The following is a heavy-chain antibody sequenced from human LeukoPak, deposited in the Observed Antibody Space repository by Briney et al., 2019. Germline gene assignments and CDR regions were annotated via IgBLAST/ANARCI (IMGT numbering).Heavy chain of an antibody. J-gene: IGHJ4*01. V-gene: IGHV3-23*01. CDR1: GFTFSNSA. D-gene: IGHD6-19*01. Sequence: LPGGSLRLSCAASGFTFSNSAMSWVRQAPGKGLEWVSTLSGSGITTYYADSVKGRFTISRDNSKNTLYLQMNSLRAEDTAVYYCAKGTYSSGWSYFDYWGHGTLVTVSS. CDR3: AKGTYSSGWSYFDY. CDR2: LSGSGITT.